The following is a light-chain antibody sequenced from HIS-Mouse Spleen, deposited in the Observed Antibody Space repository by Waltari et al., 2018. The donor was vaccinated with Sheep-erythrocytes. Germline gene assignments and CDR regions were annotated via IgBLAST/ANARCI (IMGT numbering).Light chain of an antibody. Sequence: SYELTQPLSVSVALGQTARITCGGNNIGSKNVHWYQQKPGQAPVLVIDRDSNRPSGIPWRFSGSNSGNTATLTISRAQAGDEADYYCQVWDSSTVVFGGGTKLTVL. CDR3: QVWDSSTVV. CDR2: RDS. CDR1: NIGSKN. J-gene: IGLJ2*01. V-gene: IGLV3-9*01.